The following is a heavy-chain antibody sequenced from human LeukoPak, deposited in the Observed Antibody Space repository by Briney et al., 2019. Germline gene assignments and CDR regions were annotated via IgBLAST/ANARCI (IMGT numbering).Heavy chain of an antibody. CDR3: AKYIVVVPAARLGSGNYFDY. CDR2: ISGSGGST. D-gene: IGHD2-2*01. Sequence: PGGSLRLSCAASGFTFSSYAMSWVRQAPGKGLEWVSAISGSGGSTYYADSVKGRFTIPRDNSKNTLYLQMNSLRAEDTAVYYCAKYIVVVPAARLGSGNYFDYWGQGTLVTVSS. J-gene: IGHJ4*02. V-gene: IGHV3-23*01. CDR1: GFTFSSYA.